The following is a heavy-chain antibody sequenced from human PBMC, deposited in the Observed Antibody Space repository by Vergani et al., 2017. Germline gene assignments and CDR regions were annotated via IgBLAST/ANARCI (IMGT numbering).Heavy chain of an antibody. CDR3: ASGKYYSDSTSHFRGRYFDV. V-gene: IGHV4-39*01. Sequence: QLQLQESGPGLVKASETLSLTCTVSGDSIISRSYYWGWIRQPPGKVLEWIGSIYNSGNGDSSSSLKSLVTISADTSKNQFSLRLTSVTAADTAVYYCASGKYYSDSTSHFRGRYFDVWGSGTLVTVPS. CDR2: IYNSGNG. J-gene: IGHJ2*01. CDR1: GDSIISRSYY. D-gene: IGHD3-22*01.